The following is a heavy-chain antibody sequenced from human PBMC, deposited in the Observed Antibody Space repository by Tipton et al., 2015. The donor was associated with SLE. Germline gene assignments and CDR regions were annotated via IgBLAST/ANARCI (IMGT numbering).Heavy chain of an antibody. CDR3: ARDPGTLTY. CDR2: ITSNSDTV. Sequence: SLRLSCAASGFTFSAYGMNWVRQAPGKGLEWLSYITSNSDTVYYADSVKGRFTISRDNAKNSLYLQMTSLRAEDTAVYYCARDPGTLTYWGQGILVAVSS. CDR1: GFTFSAYG. V-gene: IGHV3-48*01. J-gene: IGHJ4*02. D-gene: IGHD1-26*01.